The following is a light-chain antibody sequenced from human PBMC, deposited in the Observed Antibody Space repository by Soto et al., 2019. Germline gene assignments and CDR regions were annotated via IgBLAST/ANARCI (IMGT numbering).Light chain of an antibody. CDR2: DAS. CDR1: QSVGSY. Sequence: EIVLTQSPATLSLSPGDRATLSCRASQSVGSYLGWYQQRPGQAPRLLIYDASNRATDIPARFSGSGSGTDFTLTISSLEPEEFAGYYCQQRSDWPSTFGGGTKVEIK. J-gene: IGKJ4*01. CDR3: QQRSDWPST. V-gene: IGKV3-11*01.